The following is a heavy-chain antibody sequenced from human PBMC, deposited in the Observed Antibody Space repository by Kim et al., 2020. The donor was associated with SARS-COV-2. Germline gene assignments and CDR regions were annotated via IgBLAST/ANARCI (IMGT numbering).Heavy chain of an antibody. CDR3: AKDNWRALDY. Sequence: GGSLRLSCVASGFTFSAYAMHWVRQAPGKGLEWVAVIWFDGSNKYYGDSVKGRFTISRDDSKNTLYLQMNSLRAEDTAIYYCAKDNWRALDYWGQGTLVTVSS. CDR1: GFTFSAYA. J-gene: IGHJ4*02. CDR2: IWFDGSNK. V-gene: IGHV3-33*03.